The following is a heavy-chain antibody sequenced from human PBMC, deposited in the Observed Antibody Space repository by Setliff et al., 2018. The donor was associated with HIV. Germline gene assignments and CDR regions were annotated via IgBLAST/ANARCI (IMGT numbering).Heavy chain of an antibody. CDR1: GFTFSSYR. J-gene: IGHJ4*02. V-gene: IGHV3-21*04. D-gene: IGHD3-22*01. CDR2: ISSSSTYI. Sequence: PGGSLRLSCAASGFTFSSYRMSWVRQAPGKGLEWVSSISSSSTYIYYADSVRGRFTISRDNAKNSLYLQMNSLRAEDTAEYYCAKELAASGLGYFDSWGRGILVTVSS. CDR3: AKELAASGLGYFDS.